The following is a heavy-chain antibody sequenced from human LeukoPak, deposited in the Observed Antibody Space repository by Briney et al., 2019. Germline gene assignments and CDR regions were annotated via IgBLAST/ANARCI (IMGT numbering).Heavy chain of an antibody. CDR2: ISTSGST. D-gene: IGHD3-22*01. CDR1: GASISNYY. Sequence: SETLSLTCTVSGASISNYYWSWIRQPAGKGLEWIGRISTSGSTNYNPSLKSRVTISVDTSKNQFSLKLSSVTAADTAVYYCARPSRLYYYDSSGFDYWGQGTLVTVSS. CDR3: ARPSRLYYYDSSGFDY. J-gene: IGHJ4*02. V-gene: IGHV4-4*07.